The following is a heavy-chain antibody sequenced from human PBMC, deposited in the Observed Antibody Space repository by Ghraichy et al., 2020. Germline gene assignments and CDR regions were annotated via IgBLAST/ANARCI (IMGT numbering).Heavy chain of an antibody. V-gene: IGHV3-30*18. J-gene: IGHJ4*02. D-gene: IGHD3-22*01. Sequence: LSLTCATSEMTTTGYSTKFDLESRVMVLERMAVISYDGSNKYYADYVKGRFTISRDNSKNTLYLQMNSLRAEYTAVYYCAKSYYYDSSGYHSPYYFDYWGQGTLVTVSS. CDR1: EMTTTGYS. CDR3: AKSYYYDSSGYHSPYYFDY. CDR2: ISYDGSNK.